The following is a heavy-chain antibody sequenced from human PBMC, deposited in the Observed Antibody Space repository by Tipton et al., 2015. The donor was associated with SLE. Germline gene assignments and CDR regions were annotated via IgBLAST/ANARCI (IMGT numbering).Heavy chain of an antibody. D-gene: IGHD6-19*01. J-gene: IGHJ2*01. CDR2: IYHDGRT. Sequence: GLVKPSETLSLTCGVSGNVISRGYFWGWIRQSPGKGLEWIGSIYHDGRTYYNPSLKSRVTISIDTSKNQFSLKLSSVTAADTAVYYCARRVAVAFDLWGRGTLVTVSS. V-gene: IGHV4-38-2*01. CDR3: ARRVAVAFDL. CDR1: GNVISRGYF.